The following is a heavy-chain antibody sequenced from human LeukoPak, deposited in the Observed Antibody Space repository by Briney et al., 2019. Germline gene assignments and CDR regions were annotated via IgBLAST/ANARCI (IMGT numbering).Heavy chain of an antibody. D-gene: IGHD6-13*01. CDR3: AKVGNSWDFDY. V-gene: IGHV3-20*04. CDR2: INWNGGST. CDR1: GFTFDDYG. J-gene: IGHJ4*02. Sequence: GGSLRLSCAASGFTFDDYGMSWVRQAPGKGLEWVSGINWNGGSTGYTDSVKGRFTISRDNSKNTLYLQMNSLRGEDTAVYYCAKVGNSWDFDYWGQGTLVTVSS.